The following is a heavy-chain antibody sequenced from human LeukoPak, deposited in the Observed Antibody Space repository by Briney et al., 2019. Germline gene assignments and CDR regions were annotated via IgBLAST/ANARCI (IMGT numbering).Heavy chain of an antibody. V-gene: IGHV1-3*01. J-gene: IGHJ4*02. CDR3: ARYGEWLPNLKKVSYFDY. D-gene: IGHD5-12*01. CDR2: INAGNGNT. Sequence: ASVKVSCKASGYTFTSYAMHWVRQAPGQRLEWMGWINAGNGNTKYSQKFQGRVTITRDTSASTAYMELSSLRSEDTAVYYCARYGEWLPNLKKVSYFDYWGQGTLVTVSS. CDR1: GYTFTSYA.